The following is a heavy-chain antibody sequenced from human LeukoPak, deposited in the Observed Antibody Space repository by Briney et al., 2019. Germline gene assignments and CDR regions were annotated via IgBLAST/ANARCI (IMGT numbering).Heavy chain of an antibody. CDR3: AKGNYGGKCFDY. J-gene: IGHJ4*02. V-gene: IGHV3-23*01. D-gene: IGHD4-23*01. Sequence: SGGSLRLSCAASRFTFSNYVMSWVRQAPGKGLEWVSSISRGGRSTFYADSVKGRFAISRDNSNNTLYLEMNSLRAEDTAVYYCAKGNYGGKCFDYWGQGTLVTVSS. CDR2: ISRGGRST. CDR1: RFTFSNYV.